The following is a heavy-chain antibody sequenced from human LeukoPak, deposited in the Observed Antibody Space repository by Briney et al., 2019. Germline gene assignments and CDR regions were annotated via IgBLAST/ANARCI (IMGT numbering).Heavy chain of an antibody. Sequence: SETLSLTCTVSGGSISSGDYYWSWIRQPPGTGLEWIGYIYYSGSTYYNPSLKSRVTISVDTSKNQFSLKLSSVTAADTAVYYCARTPPYDSSGYYYYIYDYWGQGTLVTVSS. CDR3: ARTPPYDSSGYYYYIYDY. V-gene: IGHV4-30-4*01. CDR1: GGSISSGDYY. D-gene: IGHD3-22*01. CDR2: IYYSGST. J-gene: IGHJ4*02.